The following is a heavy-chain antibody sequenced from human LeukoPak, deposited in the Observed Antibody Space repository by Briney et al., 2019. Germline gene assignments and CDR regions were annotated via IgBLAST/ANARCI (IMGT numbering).Heavy chain of an antibody. CDR3: ARGDRGQGYYYGMDV. D-gene: IGHD3-10*01. CDR2: IYYSGST. Sequence: PSETLSLTCTVSGGSISSYYWSWIRQPPGKGLEWIGYIYYSGSTNYNPSLKSRVTISVDTSKNQFSLKLSSVTAADTAVYYCARGDRGQGYYYGMDVWGQGTTVTVSS. CDR1: GGSISSYY. J-gene: IGHJ6*02. V-gene: IGHV4-59*01.